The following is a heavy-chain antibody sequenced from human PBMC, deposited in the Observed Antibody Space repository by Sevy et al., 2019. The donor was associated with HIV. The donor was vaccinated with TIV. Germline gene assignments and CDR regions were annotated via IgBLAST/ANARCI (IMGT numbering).Heavy chain of an antibody. J-gene: IGHJ6*02. V-gene: IGHV4-59*13. CDR2: IYYSGST. CDR1: GGSISSYY. Sequence: TLSLTCTVSGGSISSYYWSWIRQPPGKGLEWIGYIYYSGSTNYNPSLKSRVTISVDTSKNQFSLKLSSVTAADTAVYYCARDLWFGESDYYGMDVWGQGTTVTVSS. CDR3: ARDLWFGESDYYGMDV. D-gene: IGHD3-10*01.